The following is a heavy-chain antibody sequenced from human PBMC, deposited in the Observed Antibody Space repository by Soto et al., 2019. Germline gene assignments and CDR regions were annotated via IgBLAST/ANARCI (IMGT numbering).Heavy chain of an antibody. V-gene: IGHV3-23*01. CDR1: GFTFGTTD. CDR2: IDGSVGIT. J-gene: IGHJ5*02. Sequence: GGSLRLSCAASGFTFGTTDMSWVRQAPGEGLEWVSTIDGSVGITYYADSVKGRFTISRDNSRNTVYLQMNSLRGDDTALYYCLKNSGWFNTWGQGALVSVSS. CDR3: LKNSGWFNT.